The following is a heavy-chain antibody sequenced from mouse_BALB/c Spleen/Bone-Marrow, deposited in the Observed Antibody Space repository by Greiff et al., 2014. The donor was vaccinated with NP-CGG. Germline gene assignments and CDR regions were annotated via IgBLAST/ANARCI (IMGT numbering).Heavy chain of an antibody. CDR2: TYPGTGST. CDR3: ARTVNPAMDY. CDR1: GYIFTSYR. Sequence: VQLQQSGAELVRPGASVKLSCKTSGYIFTSYRIHWVKQRSGQGLEWIARTYPGTGSTYYNEKFKGKATLTADKSSSTAYMQLSSLKSEDSAVYFCARTVNPAMDYWGQGTSVTVSS. J-gene: IGHJ4*01. V-gene: IGHV1S132*01.